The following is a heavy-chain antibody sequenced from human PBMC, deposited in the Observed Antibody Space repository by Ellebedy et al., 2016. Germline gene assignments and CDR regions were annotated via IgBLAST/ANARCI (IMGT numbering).Heavy chain of an antibody. V-gene: IGHV3-23*01. CDR2: ISGSGGST. CDR1: GFTFSSYT. J-gene: IGHJ5*02. D-gene: IGHD6-13*01. Sequence: GGSLRLSXAASGFTFSSYTMRWVRQAPRKGLEWVSDISGSGGSTYYADSVKGRFTISRDNSKNTLYLQMNSLRVEDTAVYYCAKGITAAVIEGSLFDPWGQGTLVTVSS. CDR3: AKGITAAVIEGSLFDP.